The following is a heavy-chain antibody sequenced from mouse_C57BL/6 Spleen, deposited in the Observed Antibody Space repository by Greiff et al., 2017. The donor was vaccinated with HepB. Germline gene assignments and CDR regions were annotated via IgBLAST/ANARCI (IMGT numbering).Heavy chain of an antibody. CDR2: IYPSDSET. CDR3: ARVGGFDY. Sequence: VQLQQPGAELVRPGSSVKLSCKASGYTFTSYWMDWVKQRPGQGLEWIGNIYPSDSETHYNQKFKDKATLTVDKSSSTAYMQLSSLTSEDAAVYYCARVGGFDYWGQGTTLTVSS. V-gene: IGHV1-61*01. J-gene: IGHJ2*01. CDR1: GYTFTSYW.